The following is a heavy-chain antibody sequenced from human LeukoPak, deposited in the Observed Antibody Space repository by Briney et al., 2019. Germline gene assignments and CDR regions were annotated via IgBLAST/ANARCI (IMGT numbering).Heavy chain of an antibody. Sequence: PGGSLRLSCAASGFTFSDYYMSWIRQAPGKGLEWVSCISSSGSTIYYADSVKGRFTISRDNAKNSLYLQMNSLRAEDTAVYYCARDRTIYSSGSDYWGQGTLVTVSS. CDR3: ARDRTIYSSGSDY. J-gene: IGHJ4*02. CDR2: ISSSGSTI. D-gene: IGHD6-19*01. V-gene: IGHV3-11*04. CDR1: GFTFSDYY.